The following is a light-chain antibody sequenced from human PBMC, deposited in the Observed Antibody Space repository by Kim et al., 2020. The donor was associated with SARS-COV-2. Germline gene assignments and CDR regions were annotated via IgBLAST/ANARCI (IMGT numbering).Light chain of an antibody. CDR1: QGVGSG. CDR3: QQYNIYPLT. Sequence: SASVGDGVPITCRASQGVGSGLAWYQQRPGKAPNLLIYDAFNLGRGVPSRFSGSQSGTDFTLTISSLQPDDFGTYYCQQYNIYPLTFGGGTKVEI. V-gene: IGKV1-13*02. J-gene: IGKJ4*01. CDR2: DAF.